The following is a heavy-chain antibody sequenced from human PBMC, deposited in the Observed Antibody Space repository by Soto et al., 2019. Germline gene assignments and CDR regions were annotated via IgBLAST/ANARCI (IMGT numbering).Heavy chain of an antibody. J-gene: IGHJ4*02. CDR2: ISGSGGTT. CDR1: GFTFSSYA. CDR3: AKSPSYSSTWYYFDY. V-gene: IGHV3-23*01. Sequence: GGSLSLSCAASGFTFSSYAMRWVRQAPVKGLEWVSTISGSGGTTYYADSVKGRFTISRDNSKNTLYLQMNSLRAEDTAVYYCAKSPSYSSTWYYFDYWGQGTLVTVSS. D-gene: IGHD6-13*01.